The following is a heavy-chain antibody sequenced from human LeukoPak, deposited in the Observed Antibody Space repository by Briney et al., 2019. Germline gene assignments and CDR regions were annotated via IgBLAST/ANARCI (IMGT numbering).Heavy chain of an antibody. CDR1: GGSISGYY. CDR2: IHSSGST. V-gene: IGHV4-59*01. CDR3: ARHSTTYYDFDY. D-gene: IGHD2-2*01. J-gene: IGHJ4*02. Sequence: PSETLSLTCIVSGGSISGYYWSWIRQPPGKGLEWIGYIHSSGSTNYNPSLESRVTISVDTSKNQFSLRLTSVTAADTAVYYCARHSTTYYDFDYWGQGTLVTVSS.